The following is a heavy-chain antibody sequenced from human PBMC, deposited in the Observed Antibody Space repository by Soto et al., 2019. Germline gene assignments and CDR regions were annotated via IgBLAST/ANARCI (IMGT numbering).Heavy chain of an antibody. J-gene: IGHJ4*02. D-gene: IGHD5-18*01. CDR1: GFTFSSFG. V-gene: IGHV3-23*01. CDR2: ISGNGSDA. Sequence: QAGGSLSLSCAASGFTFSSFGMTWVRQGPGKGLKGVASISGNGSDAYYADSVQGRFAITRNNSKNTLDLQMHSLIAEDATVYYCAKHLLVDTSSALDCWGQGTLVTVSS. CDR3: AKHLLVDTSSALDC.